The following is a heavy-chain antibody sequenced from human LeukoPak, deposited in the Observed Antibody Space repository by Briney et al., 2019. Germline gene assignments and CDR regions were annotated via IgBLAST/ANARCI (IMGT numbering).Heavy chain of an antibody. Sequence: SVKVSCKASGGTFISYDISWVRQAPGQGLEWMGGIIPIFGTANYAQKFQGRVTITADESTSTAHMELSSLRSEDTAVYYCASKESWFGELYFDYWGQGTLVTVSS. J-gene: IGHJ4*02. D-gene: IGHD3-10*01. CDR1: GGTFISYD. CDR2: IIPIFGTA. CDR3: ASKESWFGELYFDY. V-gene: IGHV1-69*13.